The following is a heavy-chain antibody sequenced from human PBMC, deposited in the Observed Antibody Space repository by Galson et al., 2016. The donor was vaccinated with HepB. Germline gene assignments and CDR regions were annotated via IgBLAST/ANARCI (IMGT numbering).Heavy chain of an antibody. Sequence: SLRLSCAVSGFTFSKYWMSWVRQAPGTGLEWVANIKEDGSERYFVDSVKGRVTISRDNSNNTLYLQMTSLSPEDTAVYYCARDKSFYYYGMDVWGQGTTVTVSS. J-gene: IGHJ6*02. CDR2: IKEDGSER. V-gene: IGHV3-7*01. CDR1: GFTFSKYW. CDR3: ARDKSFYYYGMDV.